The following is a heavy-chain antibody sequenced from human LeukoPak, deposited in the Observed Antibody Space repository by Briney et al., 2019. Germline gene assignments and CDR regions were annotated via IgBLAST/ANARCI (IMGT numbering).Heavy chain of an antibody. CDR1: GGSISSYY. J-gene: IGHJ6*02. CDR2: IYYSGST. D-gene: IGHD3-3*01. V-gene: IGHV4-59*08. CDR3: ARHWATGYYDFWSGPSALFGMDV. Sequence: SETLSLTCTVSGGSISSYYWSWIRQPPGKGLEWIGYIYYSGSTSYNPSLKSRVTISVDTSKNQFSLKLSSVTAADTAVYYCARHWATGYYDFWSGPSALFGMDVWGQGTTVTVSS.